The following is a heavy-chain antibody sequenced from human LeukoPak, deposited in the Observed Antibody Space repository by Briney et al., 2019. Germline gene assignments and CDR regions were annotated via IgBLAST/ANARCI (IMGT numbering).Heavy chain of an antibody. CDR2: ISGSGGST. CDR3: AKVHTIGYDAFDI. CDR1: GFAFSSYA. Sequence: GGSLRLSCAASGFAFSSYAMSWVRQAPGKGLEWVSAISGSGGSTYYADSVKGRFTISRDNSKNTLYLQMNSLRAEDTAVYYCAKVHTIGYDAFDIWGQGTMVTVSS. V-gene: IGHV3-23*01. D-gene: IGHD3-22*01. J-gene: IGHJ3*02.